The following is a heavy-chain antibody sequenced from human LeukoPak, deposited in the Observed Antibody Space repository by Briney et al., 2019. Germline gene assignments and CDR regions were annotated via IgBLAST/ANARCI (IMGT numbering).Heavy chain of an antibody. J-gene: IGHJ6*03. CDR2: MNPNSGNT. V-gene: IGHV1-8*01. CDR1: GYAFTSYD. CDR3: ARGIAARPDYYYYMDV. Sequence: PGASVKVSCEASGYAFTSYDINWVRQATGQGLEWMGWMNPNSGNTGYAQKFQGRVTMTRNTSISTAYMELSSLRSEDTAVYYCARGIAARPDYYYYMDVWGKGTTVTVSS. D-gene: IGHD6-6*01.